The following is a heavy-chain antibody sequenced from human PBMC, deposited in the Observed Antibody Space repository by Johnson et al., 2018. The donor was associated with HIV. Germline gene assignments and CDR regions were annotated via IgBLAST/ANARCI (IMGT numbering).Heavy chain of an antibody. D-gene: IGHD2-2*01. Sequence: MQLVESGGGLIQPGGSLRLSCAASGFTVSSNYMSWVRQAPGKGLEWVSVIYSGGSTYYADSVEGRFTISRDNAKNSRFLQMNSLRAGDTAVYYCAREDCSSTRCSDWDSAFDIWGQGTMVTVSS. CDR1: GFTVSSNY. CDR3: AREDCSSTRCSDWDSAFDI. J-gene: IGHJ3*02. CDR2: IYSGGST. V-gene: IGHV3-53*01.